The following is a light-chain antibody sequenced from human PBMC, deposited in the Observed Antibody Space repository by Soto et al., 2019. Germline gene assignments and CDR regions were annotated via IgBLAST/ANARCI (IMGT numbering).Light chain of an antibody. CDR2: SAF. CDR3: QYYGSSPWT. Sequence: EIVLTQSPGTLSLSPGERGTLSCRASQSVSSNYLAWYQQKPGHAPRLLIYSAFSRATGIPGRFSGSGSGTDFTLTISRLQPADFAVYYCQYYGSSPWTFGQGTKVEIK. V-gene: IGKV3-20*01. CDR1: QSVSSNY. J-gene: IGKJ1*01.